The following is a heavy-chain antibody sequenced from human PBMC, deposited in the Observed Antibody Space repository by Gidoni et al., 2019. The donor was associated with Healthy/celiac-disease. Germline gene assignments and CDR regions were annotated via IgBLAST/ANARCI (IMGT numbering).Heavy chain of an antibody. CDR3: ARDYYDSSGQYYDYGMDV. CDR2: IIPIFGTA. CDR1: GGTFSSYA. V-gene: IGHV1-69*06. J-gene: IGHJ6*02. Sequence: QVQLVQSGAEVKKPGSSVKVSCKASGGTFSSYAISWVRQAPGQGLEWMGGIIPIFGTANYAQKFQGRVTITADKSTSTAYMELSSLRSEDTAVYYCARDYYDSSGQYYDYGMDVWGQGTTVTVSS. D-gene: IGHD3-22*01.